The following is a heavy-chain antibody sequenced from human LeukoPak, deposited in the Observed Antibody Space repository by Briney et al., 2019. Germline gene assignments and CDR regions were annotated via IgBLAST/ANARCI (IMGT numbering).Heavy chain of an antibody. D-gene: IGHD2-21*02. CDR1: GGTFSSYA. V-gene: IGHV1-69*01. CDR3: AREFFCGGDCYFFDY. Sequence: SVKVSCTASGGTFSSYAISWVRQAPGQGLEWMGGIIPIFGTANYAQKFQGRVTITADESTSTAYMELSSLRSEDTAVYYCAREFFCGGDCYFFDYWGQGTLVTVSS. J-gene: IGHJ4*02. CDR2: IIPIFGTA.